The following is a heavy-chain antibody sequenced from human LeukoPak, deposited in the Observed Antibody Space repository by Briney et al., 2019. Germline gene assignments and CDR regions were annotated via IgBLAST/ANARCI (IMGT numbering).Heavy chain of an antibody. CDR3: AKGAGYSGSHQERPAIDY. Sequence: GGSLRLSCAASGFTFSSYGTHWVRQAPGKGLEWVAFIRYDGSNKYYADSVKGRFTISRDNSKNTLYLQMNSLRAEDTAVYYCAKGAGYSGSHQERPAIDYWGQGTLVTVSS. V-gene: IGHV3-30*02. CDR1: GFTFSSYG. CDR2: IRYDGSNK. J-gene: IGHJ4*02. D-gene: IGHD1-26*01.